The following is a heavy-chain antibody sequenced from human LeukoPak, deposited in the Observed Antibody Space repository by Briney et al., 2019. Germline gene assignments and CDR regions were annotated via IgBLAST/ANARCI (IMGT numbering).Heavy chain of an antibody. CDR3: AKESDRTIEWFDP. CDR1: GFTFSSYG. Sequence: GGSLRLSCAASGFTFSSYGMHWVRQAPGKGLEWVAFIRYDGSNKYYADSVKGRFTISRGNSKNTLYLQMNSLRAEDTAVYYCAKESDRTIEWFDPWGQGTLVTVSS. CDR2: IRYDGSNK. J-gene: IGHJ5*02. D-gene: IGHD4/OR15-4a*01. V-gene: IGHV3-30*02.